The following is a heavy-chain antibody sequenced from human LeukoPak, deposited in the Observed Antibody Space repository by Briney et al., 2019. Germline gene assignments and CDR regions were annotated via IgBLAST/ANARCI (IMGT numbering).Heavy chain of an antibody. CDR2: IIPIFGTA. Sequence: SVKVSCKASGGAFSSYAISWVRQAPGQGLEWMGGIIPIFGTANYAQKFQGRVTITADESTSTAYMELSSLRSEDTAVYYCARVLWGGNEGFDYWGQGTLVTVSS. CDR1: GGAFSSYA. D-gene: IGHD4-23*01. V-gene: IGHV1-69*01. CDR3: ARVLWGGNEGFDY. J-gene: IGHJ4*02.